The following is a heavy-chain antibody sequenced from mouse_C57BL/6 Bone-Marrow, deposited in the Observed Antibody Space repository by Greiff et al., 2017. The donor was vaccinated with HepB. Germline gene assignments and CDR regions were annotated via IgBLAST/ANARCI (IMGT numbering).Heavy chain of an antibody. J-gene: IGHJ2*01. CDR3: ARHRYGSSSGYVDY. D-gene: IGHD1-1*01. CDR1: GFTFSDYG. V-gene: IGHV5-15*01. CDR2: ISNLAYSI. Sequence: EVQGVESGGGLVQPGGSLKLSCAASGFTFSDYGLAWVRQAPRKGPEWVAFISNLAYSIYYADTVPGRFTISRENAKNTLYLEMSSLRSEDTAMYYCARHRYGSSSGYVDYWGQGTTLTVSS.